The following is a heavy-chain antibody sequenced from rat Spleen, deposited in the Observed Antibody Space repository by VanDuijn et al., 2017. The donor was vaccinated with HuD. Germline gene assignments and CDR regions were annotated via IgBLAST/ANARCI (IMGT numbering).Heavy chain of an antibody. V-gene: IGHV5-27*01. Sequence: EVQLVESGGGLVQPGRSLKLSCAASGFTFSNYYMAWVRQAPTKGLEWVAYISTGGDTYYRDSMKGRFTISRDNAKSTLYLQMNSLRSEDTATYYCARPHSSLYVMDAWGQGASVTVSS. CDR1: GFTFSNYY. CDR2: ISTGGDT. D-gene: IGHD1-2*01. J-gene: IGHJ4*01. CDR3: ARPHSSLYVMDA.